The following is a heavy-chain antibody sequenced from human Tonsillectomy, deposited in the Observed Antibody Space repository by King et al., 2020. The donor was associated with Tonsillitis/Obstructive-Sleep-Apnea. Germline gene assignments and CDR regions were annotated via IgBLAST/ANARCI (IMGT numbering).Heavy chain of an antibody. CDR1: GFTFSSYA. CDR3: ARGGDYDFWSGYPLYV. V-gene: IGHV3-30*04. Sequence: VQLVESGGGVVQPGRSLRLSCAASGFTFSSYAMHWVRQAPGKGLEWVAVISYDGSNKYYADSVKGRFTISRDNSKNTLYLQMNSLRAEYTAVYYCARGGDYDFWSGYPLYVWGQGTLVTVSS. D-gene: IGHD3-3*01. CDR2: ISYDGSNK. J-gene: IGHJ4*02.